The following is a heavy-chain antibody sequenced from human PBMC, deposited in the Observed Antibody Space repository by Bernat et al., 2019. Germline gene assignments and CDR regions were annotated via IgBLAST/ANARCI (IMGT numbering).Heavy chain of an antibody. CDR3: AGALVGYCESLGNCGGDGFDL. CDR2: IYYSGST. Sequence: QVQLQESGPGLVKPSQTLSLTCTVSGGSISSGGYYWSWIRQHPGKGLEWIGYIYYSGSTYYNPSLKSRVTISVDTSKNQFSLKLSSVTAADTAVYYCAGALVGYCESLGNCGGDGFDLWGQGTLVTVSS. D-gene: IGHD2-15*01. CDR1: GGSISSGGYY. V-gene: IGHV4-31*03. J-gene: IGHJ4*01.